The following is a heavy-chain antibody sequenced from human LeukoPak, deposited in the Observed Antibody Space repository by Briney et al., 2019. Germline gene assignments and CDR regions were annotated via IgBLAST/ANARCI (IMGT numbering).Heavy chain of an antibody. CDR2: INEDGSKK. Sequence: GGSLRLSCAASGFTFSSYWMSWVRQAPGKGLEWVANINEDGSKKSYVDSVKGRSTISRDNAKNSLYLQMNSLRAEDTAVYYCARPVLRYFDRLIQPYAFDIWGQGTMVTVSS. J-gene: IGHJ3*02. D-gene: IGHD3-9*01. CDR3: ARPVLRYFDRLIQPYAFDI. CDR1: GFTFSSYW. V-gene: IGHV3-7*03.